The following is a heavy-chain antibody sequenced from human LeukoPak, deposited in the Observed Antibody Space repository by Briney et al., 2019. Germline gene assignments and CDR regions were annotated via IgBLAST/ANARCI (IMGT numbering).Heavy chain of an antibody. D-gene: IGHD3-22*01. V-gene: IGHV4-38-2*02. Sequence: SETLSLTCTVSGYSINNGYYWGWIRQPPGKGLEWIGSIYHSGSTYYNPSLKSRVTISVDTSKNQFSLKLSSVTAADTAVYYCARYGVRRDYDSSGGPPGPFDYWGQGTLVTVSS. CDR3: ARYGVRRDYDSSGGPPGPFDY. CDR2: IYHSGST. J-gene: IGHJ4*02. CDR1: GYSINNGYY.